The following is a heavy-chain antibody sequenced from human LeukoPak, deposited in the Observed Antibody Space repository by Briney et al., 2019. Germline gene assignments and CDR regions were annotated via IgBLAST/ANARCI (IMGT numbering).Heavy chain of an antibody. J-gene: IGHJ3*02. D-gene: IGHD5-18*01. CDR3: AVVDTAMVTAFDI. V-gene: IGHV1-18*01. CDR1: GYTFTSYA. CDR2: INPNSGGT. Sequence: ASVKVSCKASGYTFTSYAMNWVRQAPGQGLEWMGWINPNSGGTNYAQKLQGRVTMTTDTSTSTAYMELRSLRSDDTAVYYCAVVDTAMVTAFDIWGQGTMVTVSS.